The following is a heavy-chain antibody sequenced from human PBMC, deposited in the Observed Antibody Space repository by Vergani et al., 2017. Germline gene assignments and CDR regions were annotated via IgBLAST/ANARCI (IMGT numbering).Heavy chain of an antibody. D-gene: IGHD2-2*01. V-gene: IGHV3-23*01. CDR2: ISGSGGST. J-gene: IGHJ4*02. CDR3: AKEDGAIVVVPSGSFDY. CDR1: GFTFSSYA. Sequence: EVQLLESGGGLVQPGGSLRLSCAASGFTFSSYAMSWVRQAPGKGLEWVSAISGSGGSTYYADSVKGRFTISRDNSKNTLYLQMNSLRAEDTAVYYCAKEDGAIVVVPSGSFDYWGQGTLVTVSS.